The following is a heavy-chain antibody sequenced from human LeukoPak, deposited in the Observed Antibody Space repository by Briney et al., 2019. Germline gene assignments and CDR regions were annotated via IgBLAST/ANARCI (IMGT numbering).Heavy chain of an antibody. J-gene: IGHJ4*02. D-gene: IGHD6-19*01. V-gene: IGHV3-30*04. CDR2: ISYDGSNK. CDR3: ARPRWYSSGLNAALEDY. CDR1: GFTFSSYA. Sequence: PGGSLRLSCAASGFTFSSYAVHWVRQAPGKGLEWVAVISYDGSNKYYADSVKGRFTISRDNSKNTLYLQMNSLRAEDTAVYYCARPRWYSSGLNAALEDYWGQGTLVTVSS.